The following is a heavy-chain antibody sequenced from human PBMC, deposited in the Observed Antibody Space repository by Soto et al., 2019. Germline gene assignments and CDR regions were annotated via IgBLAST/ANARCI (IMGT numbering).Heavy chain of an antibody. J-gene: IGHJ5*01. CDR3: ARDRPSRPYSSYGEHNWFDS. CDR1: GGSVSSGSYY. CDR2: IYYSGST. D-gene: IGHD6-6*01. V-gene: IGHV4-61*01. Sequence: SETLSLTCTVSGGSVSSGSYYWSWIRQPPGKGLEWIGYIYYSGSTNYNPSLKSRVTISVDTSKNQFSLKLSSVTAADTAVYYCARDRPSRPYSSYGEHNWFDSWGQGTLVTVSS.